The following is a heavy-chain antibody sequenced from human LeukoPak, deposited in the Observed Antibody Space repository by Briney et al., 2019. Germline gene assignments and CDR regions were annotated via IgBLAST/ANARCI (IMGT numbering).Heavy chain of an antibody. D-gene: IGHD5-24*01. J-gene: IGHJ4*02. Sequence: SETLSLTCAVYGGSFSGYYWSWIRQPPGKGLEWIGEIDHSGSTNYNPSLKSRVTISVDTSKNQFSLKLSSVTAADTAVYYCARDVNGDGYNFDYWGQGTLVTVSS. CDR2: IDHSGST. V-gene: IGHV4-34*01. CDR1: GGSFSGYY. CDR3: ARDVNGDGYNFDY.